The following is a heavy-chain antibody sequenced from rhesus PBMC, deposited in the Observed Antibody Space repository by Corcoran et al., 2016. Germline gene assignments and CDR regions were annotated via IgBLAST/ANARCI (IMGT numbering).Heavy chain of an antibody. CDR1: GFTFSSYW. V-gene: IGHV3S42*01. J-gene: IGHJ4*01. CDR2: MNSGGDNT. CDR3: ALGIRGY. Sequence: EVQLVESGGGLATPGGSLRLSCAASGFTFSSYWMNWFRQTPGKWREWISAMNSGGDNTYYADAVKGRFTNSRDNSKNTLSLQMNSLRAEDTAVYYCALGIRGYWGQGVLGTVSS. D-gene: IGHD5-42*01.